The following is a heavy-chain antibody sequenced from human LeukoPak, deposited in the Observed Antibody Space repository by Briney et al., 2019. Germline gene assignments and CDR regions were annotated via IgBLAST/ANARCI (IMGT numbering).Heavy chain of an antibody. CDR2: IDPNSGGT. Sequence: GASVKVSCKASGYTFTGYYMHWVRQAPGQGLEWMGRIDPNSGGTNYAQKFQGRVTMTRDTPISTAYMELSRLRSDDTAVYYCARADSSGWYYFDYWGQGTLVTVSS. CDR3: ARADSSGWYYFDY. V-gene: IGHV1-2*06. D-gene: IGHD6-19*01. J-gene: IGHJ4*02. CDR1: GYTFTGYY.